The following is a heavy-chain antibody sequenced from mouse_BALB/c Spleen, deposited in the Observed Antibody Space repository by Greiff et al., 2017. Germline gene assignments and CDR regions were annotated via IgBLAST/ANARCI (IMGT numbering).Heavy chain of an antibody. CDR3: KTYYGNYSDY. D-gene: IGHD2-10*01. CDR1: GFNIKDYY. CDR2: IDPENGDT. Sequence: EVQVVESGAELVRSGSSVKLSCTASGFNIKDYYMHWVKQRPEQGLEWIGWIDPENGDTEYAPKFQGKATMTADTSSNTAYLQLSSLTSEDTAVYYCKTYYGNYSDYWGQGTTLTVSS. J-gene: IGHJ2*01. V-gene: IGHV14-4*02.